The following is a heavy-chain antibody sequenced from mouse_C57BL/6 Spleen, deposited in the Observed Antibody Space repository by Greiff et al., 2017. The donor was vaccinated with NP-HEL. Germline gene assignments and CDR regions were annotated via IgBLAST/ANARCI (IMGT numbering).Heavy chain of an antibody. J-gene: IGHJ4*01. CDR3: ARDKDYGSAMDY. Sequence: EVQLVESGGGLVQSGRSLRLSCATSGFTFSDFYMEWVRQAPGKGLEWIAASRNKANDYTTEYSASVKGRFIVSRDTSQSILYLQMNALRAEDTAIYYCARDKDYGSAMDYWGQGTSVTVSS. D-gene: IGHD1-1*01. CDR2: SRNKANDYTT. CDR1: GFTFSDFY. V-gene: IGHV7-1*01.